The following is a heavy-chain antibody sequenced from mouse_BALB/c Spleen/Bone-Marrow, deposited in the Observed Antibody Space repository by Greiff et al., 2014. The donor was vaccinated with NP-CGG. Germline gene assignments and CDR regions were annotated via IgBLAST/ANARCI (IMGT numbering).Heavy chain of an antibody. CDR3: ARDWDPFAY. CDR1: GYTFSSYW. Sequence: VQLQESGAELMKPGASVKISCKASGYTFSSYWIKWVKQTPGHGLEWIGEILPGSGSTNYNEKFKGKATFTADKSSNTAYMQLSSLTSEDSAVYYCARDWDPFAYWGQGTLVTVSA. V-gene: IGHV1-9*01. CDR2: ILPGSGST. J-gene: IGHJ3*01. D-gene: IGHD4-1*01.